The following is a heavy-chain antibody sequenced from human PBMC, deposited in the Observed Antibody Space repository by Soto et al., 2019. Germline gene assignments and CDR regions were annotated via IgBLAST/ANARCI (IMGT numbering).Heavy chain of an antibody. CDR3: ASPDYYDSSGYCSVSGDAFDI. CDR1: GYSFTRYG. J-gene: IGHJ3*02. D-gene: IGHD3-22*01. CDR2: IYPGDSDT. V-gene: IGHV5-51*01. Sequence: PVESVTISCKVYGYSFTRYGIVWVLQMPGKRLEWPGIIYPGDSDTRYSPSFQGQVTISADKSISTAYLQWSSLKASDTAMYYCASPDYYDSSGYCSVSGDAFDIWGQGTLVTVSS.